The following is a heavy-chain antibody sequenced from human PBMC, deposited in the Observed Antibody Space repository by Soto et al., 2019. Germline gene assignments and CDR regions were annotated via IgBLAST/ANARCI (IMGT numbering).Heavy chain of an antibody. CDR1: GFTFSSYA. J-gene: IGHJ6*02. V-gene: IGHV3-23*01. Sequence: GGSLRLSCAASGFTFSSYAMSWVRQAPGKGLEWVSAISGSGGSTYYADSVKGRFTISRDNSKNTLYLQMNSLRAEDTAVYYCAKGPQWLVLYYYGMDVWGQGTTVTVSS. CDR3: AKGPQWLVLYYYGMDV. D-gene: IGHD6-19*01. CDR2: ISGSGGST.